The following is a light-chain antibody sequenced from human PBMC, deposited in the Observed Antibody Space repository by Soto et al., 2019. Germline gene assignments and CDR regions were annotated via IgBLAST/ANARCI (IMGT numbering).Light chain of an antibody. J-gene: IGKJ4*01. CDR1: QSVLYSSNNKNY. Sequence: DIVMTQSPDSLAVSLGERATINCKSSQSVLYSSNNKNYLAWYQQKPGQPPKLLIYWASTRESGVPDRFSGSGYGTDFTLTISSRQAEDVAVYYGQQYYSTPLTFGGGTKVEIK. CDR3: QQYYSTPLT. V-gene: IGKV4-1*01. CDR2: WAS.